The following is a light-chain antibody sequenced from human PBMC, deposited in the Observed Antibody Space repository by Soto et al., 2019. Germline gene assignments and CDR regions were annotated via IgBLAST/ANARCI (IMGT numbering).Light chain of an antibody. Sequence: QSVLTQTASVSGSPGQSITISCTGTSSDVGSYDLVSWYQQLPGKVPKLMIYEVSKRPSGVSNRFSGSKSGNTASLTISGLQADDEADYFCCSDTRGSTVIFGGGTKLTVL. CDR2: EVS. CDR1: SSDVGSYDL. CDR3: CSDTRGSTVI. V-gene: IGLV2-23*02. J-gene: IGLJ2*01.